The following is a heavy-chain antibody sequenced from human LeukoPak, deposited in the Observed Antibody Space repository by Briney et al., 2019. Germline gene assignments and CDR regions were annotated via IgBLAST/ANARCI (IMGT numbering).Heavy chain of an antibody. V-gene: IGHV4-31*03. CDR3: ARERRILGYNSGWHDY. J-gene: IGHJ4*02. D-gene: IGHD6-19*01. CDR2: IYYTGST. Sequence: SQTLSLTCTVSGGSISSGDYYWSWLRQPPGKGLEWIGLIYYTGSTYYNPSLKSRLTLSVDTSKNQFSLKVSSVAAADTAVYYCARERRILGYNSGWHDYWGQGTLVTVSS. CDR1: GGSISSGDYY.